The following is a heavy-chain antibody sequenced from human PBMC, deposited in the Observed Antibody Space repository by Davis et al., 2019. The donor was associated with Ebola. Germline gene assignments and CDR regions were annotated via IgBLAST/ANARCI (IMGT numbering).Heavy chain of an antibody. J-gene: IGHJ3*02. CDR2: INPNSGGT. CDR1: GYTFTGYY. D-gene: IGHD3-10*01. Sequence: AASVKASCKASGYTFTGYYMHWVRQAPGQGLEWMGWINPNSGGTNYAQKFQGWVTMTRDTSISTAYMELSRLRSDDTAVYYCAREGYVLPDAFDIWGQGTMVTVSS. CDR3: AREGYVLPDAFDI. V-gene: IGHV1-2*04.